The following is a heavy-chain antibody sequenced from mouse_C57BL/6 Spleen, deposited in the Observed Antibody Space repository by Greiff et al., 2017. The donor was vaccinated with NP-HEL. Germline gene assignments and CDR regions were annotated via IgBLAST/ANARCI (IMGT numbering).Heavy chain of an antibody. CDR2: IDPSDSYT. V-gene: IGHV1-50*01. J-gene: IGHJ3*01. D-gene: IGHD1-1*01. CDR1: GYTFTSYW. CDR3: ARPYTAWFAY. Sequence: VQLQQPGAELVKPGASVKLSCKASGYTFTSYWMQWVKQRPGQGLEWIGEIDPSDSYTNYNQKFKGKATLTVDTSSSTAYMQLSSLTSEDSAVYYCARPYTAWFAYWGQGTLVTVSA.